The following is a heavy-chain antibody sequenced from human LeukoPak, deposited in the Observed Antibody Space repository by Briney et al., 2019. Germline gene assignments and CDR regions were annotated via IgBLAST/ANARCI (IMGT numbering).Heavy chain of an antibody. J-gene: IGHJ4*02. Sequence: GASVKVSCKASGYTFTGYYMHWVRQAPGQGLEWMGWINPNNGEKKYAQKFQGRVTMTKDTSISTAYMELSRLRSDDTAVYYCAGPGIWSQHFDFWGQGTLVTVSS. CDR1: GYTFTGYY. CDR3: AGPGIWSQHFDF. CDR2: INPNNGEK. D-gene: IGHD3-3*01. V-gene: IGHV1-2*02.